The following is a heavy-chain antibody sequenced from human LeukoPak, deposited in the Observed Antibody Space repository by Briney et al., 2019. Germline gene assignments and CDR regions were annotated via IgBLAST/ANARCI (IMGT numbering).Heavy chain of an antibody. V-gene: IGHV3-21*01. Sequence: GQSLRLSCAASGFTFSSHSMNWVRQAPGKGREWVSSISSSSSYIYYADSVKGRFTISRDNAKNSLYLQMNSLTAEDTAVYYCARGRDRSGYWRDGMDVWGQGTTVTVSS. CDR3: ARGRDRSGYWRDGMDV. D-gene: IGHD3-22*01. CDR2: ISSSSSYI. CDR1: GFTFSSHS. J-gene: IGHJ6*02.